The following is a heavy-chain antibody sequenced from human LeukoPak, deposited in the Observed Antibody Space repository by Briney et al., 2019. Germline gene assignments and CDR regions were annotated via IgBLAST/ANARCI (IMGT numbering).Heavy chain of an antibody. Sequence: GASVKVSCKASGYTFTGYYMHWVRQAPGQGLEWMGWINPNSGGTNYAQKFQGRVTMTRDTSISTAYMELRSLRSDDTAVYYCAKDRTYYYDSSGPSDYWGQGTLVTVSS. CDR3: AKDRTYYYDSSGPSDY. CDR2: INPNSGGT. CDR1: GYTFTGYY. J-gene: IGHJ4*02. V-gene: IGHV1-2*02. D-gene: IGHD3-22*01.